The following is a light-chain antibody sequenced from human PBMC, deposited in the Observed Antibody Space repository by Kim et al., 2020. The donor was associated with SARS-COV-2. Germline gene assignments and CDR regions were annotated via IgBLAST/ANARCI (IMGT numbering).Light chain of an antibody. CDR1: QSVDSSF. Sequence: EIVLTQSPGTLSLSTGERATLSCRASQSVDSSFLGWYQQKPGQAPTLLIYEASTRATGIPDRFSGSGSGTDFTLTISRLEPEDFAMYYCQQFGGASYSFGQGTKLEI. CDR2: EAS. CDR3: QQFGGASYS. V-gene: IGKV3-20*01. J-gene: IGKJ2*01.